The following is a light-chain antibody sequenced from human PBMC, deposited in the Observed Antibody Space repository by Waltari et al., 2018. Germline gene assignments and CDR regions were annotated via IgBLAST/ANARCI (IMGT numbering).Light chain of an antibody. J-gene: IGLJ1*01. CDR3: SSYTTSGLYV. CDR2: DVT. Sequence: QSALTQPASLSGSPGQSITIPCPGTTSNVGYYNYVSWYQHYPGKAPKLIIYDVTNRPSGVSSRFSGSKSGNTASLTISGLQAEDETDYYCSSYTTSGLYVFGSGTQVTVL. V-gene: IGLV2-14*03. CDR1: TSNVGYYNY.